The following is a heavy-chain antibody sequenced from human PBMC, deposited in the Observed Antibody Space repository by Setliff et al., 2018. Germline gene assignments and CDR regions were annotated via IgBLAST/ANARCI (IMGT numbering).Heavy chain of an antibody. CDR2: IHYSGST. CDR1: DASIGGSGYY. CDR3: ARRETYYNFWSGYYAY. D-gene: IGHD3-3*01. Sequence: LSLTCTVSDASIGGSGYYWGWIRQPPGKGPEWIGNIHYSGSTHYNPSLKSRVTISVDTSKNQFSLKLSSVTAADTAVYYCARRETYYNFWSGYYAYWGQGTLVTVSS. V-gene: IGHV4-39*07. J-gene: IGHJ4*02.